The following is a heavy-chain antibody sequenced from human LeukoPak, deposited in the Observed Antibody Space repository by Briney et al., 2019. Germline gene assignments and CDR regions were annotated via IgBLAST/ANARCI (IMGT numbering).Heavy chain of an antibody. CDR2: ISGNSYYT. CDR1: GFTFSDYY. Sequence: GGSLRLSCAASGFTFSDYYMSWIRQTPEKGLEWVSYISGNSYYTNYADSVKGRFTISRDNAKNSLYLQMNSLRAEDTAVYYCARGTDYYYGSLALDYWGQGTLVTVSS. J-gene: IGHJ4*02. D-gene: IGHD3-10*01. CDR3: ARGTDYYYGSLALDY. V-gene: IGHV3-11*05.